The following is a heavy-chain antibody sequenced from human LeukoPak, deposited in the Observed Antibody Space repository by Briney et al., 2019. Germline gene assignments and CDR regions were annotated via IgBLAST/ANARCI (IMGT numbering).Heavy chain of an antibody. CDR3: ARDEDSGNYFFDY. D-gene: IGHD5-12*01. CDR2: INPTDGSS. J-gene: IGHJ4*02. CDR1: GYTFINYY. V-gene: IGHV1-46*01. Sequence: ASVNVSCKASGYTFINYYIHWVRQAPGQGLEWMGIINPTDGSSRYAQKFQGRVTMTRDTSTSTIYMELSSLRSDDTAVYYCARDEDSGNYFFDYWGQGTLVTVSS.